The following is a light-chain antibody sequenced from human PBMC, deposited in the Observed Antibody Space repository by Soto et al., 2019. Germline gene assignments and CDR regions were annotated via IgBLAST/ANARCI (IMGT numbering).Light chain of an antibody. V-gene: IGKV3-11*01. CDR1: QSVSNNY. CDR2: DAS. J-gene: IGKJ5*01. CDR3: QQRSNWPPD. Sequence: EIVLTQSPGTLSLSPGERATLSCRASQSVSNNYLAWYQQKPGQAPRLLIYDASNRATGIPARFSGSGSGTDFTLTISSLEPEDFAVYYCQQRSNWPPDFGQGTRLEIK.